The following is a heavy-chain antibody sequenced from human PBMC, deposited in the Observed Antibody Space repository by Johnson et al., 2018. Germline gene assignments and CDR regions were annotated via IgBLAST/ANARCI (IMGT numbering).Heavy chain of an antibody. D-gene: IGHD3-3*01. V-gene: IGHV4-39*07. Sequence: QVQLQESGPGLVKXSETXSLXCTVSGGSISSSSYYWGWIRQPPGKGLEWIGSIYYSGSTYYKPSLKSRVTISVDTSKNQFSLKLSSVTAADTAVYYCARQFWSGPPPLYYYYYMDVWGKGTTVTVSS. CDR3: ARQFWSGPPPLYYYYYMDV. J-gene: IGHJ6*03. CDR1: GGSISSSSYY. CDR2: IYYSGST.